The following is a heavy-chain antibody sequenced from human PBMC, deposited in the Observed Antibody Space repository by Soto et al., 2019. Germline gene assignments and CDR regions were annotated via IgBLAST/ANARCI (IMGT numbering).Heavy chain of an antibody. CDR3: ARGGGSYTVSWFDP. J-gene: IGHJ5*02. V-gene: IGHV1-69*01. CDR1: GGTFSSYA. Sequence: QVQLVQSGAEVMKPGSSVKVSCKASGGTFSSYAISWVRQAPGQGLEWMGGVSPIFCTANYEQKFQGRVTITAEESTSTAYMELSSLRSEDTAVYYCARGGGSYTVSWFDPWGQGTLVTVSS. D-gene: IGHD1-26*01. CDR2: VSPIFCTA.